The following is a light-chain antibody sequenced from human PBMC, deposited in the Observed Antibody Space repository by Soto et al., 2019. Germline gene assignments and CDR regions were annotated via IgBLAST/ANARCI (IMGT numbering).Light chain of an antibody. J-gene: IGKJ1*01. CDR1: QSVSSY. Sequence: EIVLTQSPATLSLSPGERATLSCRASQSVSSYLAWYQQKPGQPPRLLIYDASNRATGIPARFSGSGSGTDFTLTISSLEPGDFAVYYCQQRSNWPRTFGQGTKVEIK. CDR2: DAS. V-gene: IGKV3-11*01. CDR3: QQRSNWPRT.